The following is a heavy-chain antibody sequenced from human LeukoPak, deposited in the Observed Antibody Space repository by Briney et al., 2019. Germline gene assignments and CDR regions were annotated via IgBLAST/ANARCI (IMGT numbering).Heavy chain of an antibody. J-gene: IGHJ6*03. CDR3: ARRAPTPQNYYYYYMDV. CDR1: GYTFSGHY. CDR2: INPSGGST. Sequence: ASVKVSCKASGYTFSGHYMHWVRQAPGQGLEWMGIINPSGGSTSYAQKFQGRVTMTRDMSTSTVYMELSSLRSEDTAVYYCARRAPTPQNYYYYYMDVWGKGTTVTVSS. V-gene: IGHV1-46*01.